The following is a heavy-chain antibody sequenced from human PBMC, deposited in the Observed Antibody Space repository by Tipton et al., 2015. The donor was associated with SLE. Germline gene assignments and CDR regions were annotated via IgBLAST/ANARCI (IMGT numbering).Heavy chain of an antibody. CDR1: GGSFSGYY. CDR2: INHSGST. Sequence: TLSLTCAVYGGSFSGYYWSWICQPPGKGLEWIGEINHSGSTNYNPSLKSRVTISINTSKNQFSLNLSSVTAADTAVYFCARGVRYSSGQSAFNIWGQGTMVSVSS. J-gene: IGHJ3*02. CDR3: ARGVRYSSGQSAFNI. D-gene: IGHD6-25*01. V-gene: IGHV4-34*01.